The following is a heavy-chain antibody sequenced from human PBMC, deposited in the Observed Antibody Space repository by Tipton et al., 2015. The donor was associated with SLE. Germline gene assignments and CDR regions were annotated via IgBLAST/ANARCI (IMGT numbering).Heavy chain of an antibody. CDR1: GGSISSYY. CDR3: AGGFPLGFVNR. J-gene: IGHJ4*02. Sequence: GLVKPSETLSLTCTVSGGSISSYYWSWIRQPPGKGLEWIAYIYYSGRTDYNPSLKSRVTISVYTSKNQLSLNLSSVTAADTAVYYCAGGFPLGFVNRWGQGTLVTVSS. D-gene: IGHD1-14*01. V-gene: IGHV4-59*01. CDR2: IYYSGRT.